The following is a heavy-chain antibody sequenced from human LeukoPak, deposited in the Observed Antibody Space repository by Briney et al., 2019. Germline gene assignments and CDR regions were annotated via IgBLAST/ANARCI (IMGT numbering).Heavy chain of an antibody. CDR2: IYYSGST. CDR3: AKVGYYDSSGYDY. D-gene: IGHD3-22*01. CDR1: GVSISSYY. Sequence: SETLSLTCTVSGVSISSYYWSWIRQHPGKGLEWIGYIYYSGSTYYNPSLKSRVTISVDTSKNQFSLKLSSVTAADTAVYYCAKVGYYDSSGYDYWGQGTLVTVSS. V-gene: IGHV4-59*06. J-gene: IGHJ4*02.